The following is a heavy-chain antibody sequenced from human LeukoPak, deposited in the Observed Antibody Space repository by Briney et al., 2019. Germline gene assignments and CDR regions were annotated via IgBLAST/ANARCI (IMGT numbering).Heavy chain of an antibody. D-gene: IGHD5-24*01. CDR1: GGPISGSSYY. V-gene: IGHV4-39*02. CDR2: IYYSGST. CDR3: ARDGYNPIDY. Sequence: SETLSLTCTVSGGPISGSSYYWGWIRQPPGKGLEWIGTIYYSGSTYYNPSLKSRVTISVDTSNSQFSLKLSSVTAADTAVYYCARDGYNPIDYWGHGTLVTVSS. J-gene: IGHJ4*01.